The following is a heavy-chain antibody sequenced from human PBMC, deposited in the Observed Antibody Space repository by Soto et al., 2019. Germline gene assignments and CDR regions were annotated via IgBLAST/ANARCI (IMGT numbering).Heavy chain of an antibody. D-gene: IGHD6-19*01. CDR2: ISAQNGDT. CDR3: ARAGAYSSGWPFDY. CDR1: GYTFSSYS. V-gene: IGHV1-18*01. J-gene: IGHJ4*02. Sequence: ASVKVSCKASGYTFSSYSISWVRQAPGQGLEWMGWISAQNGDTNYPQKLQGRVTMTTHTPTSTAYMELRSLRSDDTAVYYCARAGAYSSGWPFDYWGQGTLVTVSS.